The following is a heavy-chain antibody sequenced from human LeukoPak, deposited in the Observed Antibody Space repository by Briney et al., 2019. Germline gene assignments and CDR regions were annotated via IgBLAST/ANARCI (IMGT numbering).Heavy chain of an antibody. CDR3: ASRYDPSYYDSSGYYF. Sequence: SETLSLTCTVSGGSISSGDYYWSWIRQPPGKGLEWIGYIYYSGSTYYNPSLKSRVTISVDTSKNQFSLKLSSVTAADTAVYYCASRYDPSYYDSSGYYFLGQGTLVTVSS. CDR2: IYYSGST. CDR1: GGSISSGDYY. D-gene: IGHD3-22*01. V-gene: IGHV4-30-4*01. J-gene: IGHJ4*02.